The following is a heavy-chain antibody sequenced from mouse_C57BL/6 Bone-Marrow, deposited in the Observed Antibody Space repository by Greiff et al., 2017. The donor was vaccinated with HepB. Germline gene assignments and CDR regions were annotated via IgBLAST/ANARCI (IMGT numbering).Heavy chain of an antibody. D-gene: IGHD1-1*01. CDR3: ARGGITTVERVCYAMDY. V-gene: IGHV1-64*01. Sequence: VQLQQSGAELVKPGASVKLSCKASGYTFTSYWMHWVKPRPGQGLEWIGMIHPNSGSTNYNEKFKSKATLTVDKSSSTAYMQLSSLTSEDSAVYYCARGGITTVERVCYAMDYWGQGTSVTVSS. CDR1: GYTFTSYW. CDR2: IHPNSGST. J-gene: IGHJ4*01.